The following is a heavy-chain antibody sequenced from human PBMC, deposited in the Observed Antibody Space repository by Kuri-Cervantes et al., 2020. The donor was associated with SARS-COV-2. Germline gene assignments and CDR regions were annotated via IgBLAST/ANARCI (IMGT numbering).Heavy chain of an antibody. CDR3: ARVLNSWSYPYRGNWLDP. CDR1: GGSFSGYY. J-gene: IGHJ5*02. Sequence: SETLSLTCAVYGGSFSGYYWSWIRQPPGKGLEWIGEINHSGSTNYNPSLKSRVTISVDTSKNQFSLKLGSVTAADTAVYYCARVLNSWSYPYRGNWLDPWGQGTLVTVSS. D-gene: IGHD3-10*01. CDR2: INHSGST. V-gene: IGHV4-34*01.